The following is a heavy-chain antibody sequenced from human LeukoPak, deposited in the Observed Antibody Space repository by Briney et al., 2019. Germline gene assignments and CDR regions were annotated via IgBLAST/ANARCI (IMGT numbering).Heavy chain of an antibody. D-gene: IGHD2-2*01. J-gene: IGHJ6*02. CDR3: ARGCGSTSCYGPAPYYYGMDV. Sequence: ASVKVSCKASGYTFTGYYMHWVRQAPGQGLEWMGWISAYNGNTNYAQKLQGRVTMTTDTSTSTAYMELRSLRSDDTAVYYCARGCGSTSCYGPAPYYYGMDVWGQGTTVTVSS. CDR1: GYTFTGYY. CDR2: ISAYNGNT. V-gene: IGHV1-18*04.